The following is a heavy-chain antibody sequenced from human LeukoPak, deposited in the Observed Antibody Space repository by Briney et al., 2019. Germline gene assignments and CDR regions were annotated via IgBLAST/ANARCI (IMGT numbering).Heavy chain of an antibody. CDR2: IYTSGST. Sequence: SETLSLTCTVSGGSLSSGSYYWSWIRQPAGKGLEWIGRIYTSGSTNYNPSLKSRVTISVDTSKNQFSLKLSSVTAADTAVYYCARGSFPPSAEYFQHWGQGTLVTVSS. V-gene: IGHV4-61*02. CDR1: GGSLSSGSYY. J-gene: IGHJ1*01. CDR3: ARGSFPPSAEYFQH. D-gene: IGHD2-15*01.